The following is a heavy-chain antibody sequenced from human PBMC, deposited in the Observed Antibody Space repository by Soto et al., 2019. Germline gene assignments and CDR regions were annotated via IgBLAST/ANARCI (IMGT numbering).Heavy chain of an antibody. CDR3: ASVRISSNNWFDP. Sequence: EVQLVESGGGLVKPGGSLRLSCAASGFTFSSYSMNWVRQAPGKGLEWVSSISSSSSYIYYADSVKGRFTISRDNAKNSLYRQMNSLRAEDTAVYYCASVRISSNNWFDPWGQGTLVTVSS. CDR1: GFTFSSYS. V-gene: IGHV3-21*01. CDR2: ISSSSSYI. J-gene: IGHJ5*02. D-gene: IGHD6-6*01.